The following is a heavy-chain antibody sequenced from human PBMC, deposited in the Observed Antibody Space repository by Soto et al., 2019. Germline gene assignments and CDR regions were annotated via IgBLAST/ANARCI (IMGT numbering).Heavy chain of an antibody. CDR3: ARYHQYCSGGSCSTGGFDY. Sequence: GGFLRLSCAASGFTFSSYSMNWVRQAPGKGLEWVSYISSSSSTIYYADSVKGRFTISRDNAKNSLYLQMNSLRAEDTAVYYCARYHQYCSGGSCSTGGFDYWGQGTLVNVSS. CDR2: ISSSSSTI. V-gene: IGHV3-48*01. D-gene: IGHD2-15*01. J-gene: IGHJ4*02. CDR1: GFTFSSYS.